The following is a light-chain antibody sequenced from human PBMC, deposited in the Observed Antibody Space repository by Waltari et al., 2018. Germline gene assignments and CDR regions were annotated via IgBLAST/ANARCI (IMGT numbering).Light chain of an antibody. CDR1: PSISTF. V-gene: IGKV1-39*01. CDR3: QLSHRTPPT. J-gene: IGKJ1*01. Sequence: DIQMTQSTSSLSASVGDRVTITCRASPSISTFLNWYLQKPGKAPELLIYAASSLQTGVPSRFSGSGSGTDFTLTISGLQPEDLATYYCQLSHRTPPTFGQGTKVEIK. CDR2: AAS.